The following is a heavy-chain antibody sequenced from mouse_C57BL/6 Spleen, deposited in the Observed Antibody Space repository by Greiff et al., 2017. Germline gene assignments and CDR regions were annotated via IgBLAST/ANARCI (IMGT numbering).Heavy chain of an antibody. Sequence: VMLVESGPGLVQPSQSLSITCTVSGFSITSYGVHWVRQSPGKGLAWLGVIWSGGSTDYNAAFISRLGISQDNSKSQVFFQMNRLQAEDTAIYHWARSGPTGSAIDYWVQGTSVTVSS. CDR3: ARSGPTGSAIDY. CDR1: GFSITSYG. D-gene: IGHD4-1*02. CDR2: IWSGGST. V-gene: IGHV2-2*01. J-gene: IGHJ4*01.